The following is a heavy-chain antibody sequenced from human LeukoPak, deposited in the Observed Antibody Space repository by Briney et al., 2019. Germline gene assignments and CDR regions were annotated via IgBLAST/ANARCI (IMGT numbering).Heavy chain of an antibody. V-gene: IGHV3-7*04. CDR3: ARGDDFSGDY. J-gene: IGHJ4*02. Sequence: GGSLRLSCAASGFTFSSYWVSWVRQAPGEGLEWVANIHPEGNEKYHVDSVKGRFTISRDNAKNSLYLQMNSLRVEDTAVYYCARGDDFSGDYWGQGTLVTVSS. CDR1: GFTFSSYW. D-gene: IGHD2-21*02. CDR2: IHPEGNEK.